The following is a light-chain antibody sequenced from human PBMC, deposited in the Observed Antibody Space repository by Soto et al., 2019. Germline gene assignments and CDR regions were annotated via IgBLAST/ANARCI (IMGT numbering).Light chain of an antibody. CDR2: VAS. J-gene: IGKJ5*01. CDR3: QQTYRTLIT. V-gene: IGKV1-39*01. CDR1: QNITNN. Sequence: DIQMTQSTSSLSASIGDRVTITCQASQNITNNLSWYQQKPGKAPKLLIYVASNLQSGVPSRFSGSASGTEFTLTINSLQPEDFATYYCQQTYRTLITFGQRTRLEIK.